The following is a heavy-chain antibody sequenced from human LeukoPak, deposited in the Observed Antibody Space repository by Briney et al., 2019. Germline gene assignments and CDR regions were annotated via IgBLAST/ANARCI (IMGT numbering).Heavy chain of an antibody. CDR3: ANILGYCSSTSCPAGVTFDY. J-gene: IGHJ4*02. V-gene: IGHV3-30*02. CDR1: GFTFSSYG. Sequence: PGRSLRLSCAASGFTFSSYGMHWVRQAPGKGLEWVAFIRYDGSNKYYADSVKGRFTISRDNSKNTLYLQMNSLRAEDTAVYYCANILGYCSSTSCPAGVTFDYWGQGTLVTVSS. D-gene: IGHD2-2*01. CDR2: IRYDGSNK.